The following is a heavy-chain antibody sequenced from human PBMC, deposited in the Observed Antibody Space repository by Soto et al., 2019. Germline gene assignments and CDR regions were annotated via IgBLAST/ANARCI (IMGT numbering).Heavy chain of an antibody. Sequence: PGGSLRLSCAASGFTFSSYSMNWVRQAPGKGLEWVSSISSSSSYIYYADSVKGRFTISRDNAKNSLYLQMNSLRAEDTAVYYCAKAPASITMVRGVPPIDYWGQGTLVTVSS. V-gene: IGHV3-21*04. D-gene: IGHD3-10*01. CDR3: AKAPASITMVRGVPPIDY. CDR2: ISSSSSYI. J-gene: IGHJ4*02. CDR1: GFTFSSYS.